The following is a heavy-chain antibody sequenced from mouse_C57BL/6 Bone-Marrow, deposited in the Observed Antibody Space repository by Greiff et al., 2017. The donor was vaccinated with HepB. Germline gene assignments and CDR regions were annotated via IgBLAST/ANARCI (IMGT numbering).Heavy chain of an antibody. CDR2: INPSSGYT. V-gene: IGHV1-4*01. CDR3: ARALRWYFDY. Sequence: QVQLKESGAELARPGASVKMSCKASGYTFTSYTMHWVKQRPGQGLEWIGYINPSSGYTKYNQKFKDKATLTADKSSSTAYMQLSSLTSEDSAVYYCARALRWYFDYWGQGTTLTVSS. J-gene: IGHJ2*01. CDR1: GYTFTSYT. D-gene: IGHD1-1*01.